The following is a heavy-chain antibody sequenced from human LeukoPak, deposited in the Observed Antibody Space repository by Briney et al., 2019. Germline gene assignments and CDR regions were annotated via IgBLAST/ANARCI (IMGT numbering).Heavy chain of an antibody. CDR3: ARGGGGYSWYFGL. CDR2: IYYSGST. CDR1: GGSISSGGYY. V-gene: IGHV4-31*03. J-gene: IGHJ2*01. D-gene: IGHD5-12*01. Sequence: SQTLSLTCTVSGGSISSGGYYWSWIRQHPGKGLEWIGYIYYSGSTYYTPSLKNRVTISVATSKNQFSLRLSSVTAVDTAVYYCARGGGGYSWYFGLWDRGTLVTVSS.